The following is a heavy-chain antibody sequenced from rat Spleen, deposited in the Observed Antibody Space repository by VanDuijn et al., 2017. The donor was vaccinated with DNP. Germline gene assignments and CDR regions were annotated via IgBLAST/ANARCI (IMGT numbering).Heavy chain of an antibody. Sequence: QVQLKESGPGLVQPSQTLSLACTVSGFSLTDHHVHWVRQPSGKGLEWMGVIWISGTTNVNSIFKSRLTISRDTSKSQIFLKMNSLQTEDTAMYFCAIRGVMGSPLYWGQGVMVTVSS. CDR3: AIRGVMGSPLY. CDR1: GFSLTDHH. V-gene: IGHV2-43*01. CDR2: IWISGTT. J-gene: IGHJ2*01. D-gene: IGHD1-12*02.